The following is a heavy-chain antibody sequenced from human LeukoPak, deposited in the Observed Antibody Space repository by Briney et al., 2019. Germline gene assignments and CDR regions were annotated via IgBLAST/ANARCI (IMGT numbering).Heavy chain of an antibody. V-gene: IGHV3-23*01. CDR3: ATGSPMLDY. Sequence: PGGSLRLSCAASGFTFSSYALSWVRQAPGKGLEWVTGISSGGSITHYADSVKGRFTLSRDNSKSMLFLQMNSLRAEDTAVYYCATGSPMLDYWGQGTLVTVSS. CDR1: GFTFSSYA. J-gene: IGHJ4*02. CDR2: ISSGGSIT.